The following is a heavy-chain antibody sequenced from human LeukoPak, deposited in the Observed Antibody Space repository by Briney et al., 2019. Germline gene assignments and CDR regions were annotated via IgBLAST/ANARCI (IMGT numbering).Heavy chain of an antibody. J-gene: IGHJ4*02. CDR3: AKDMGAVAGSPLGGIDY. CDR1: GFTFDDYA. D-gene: IGHD6-19*01. V-gene: IGHV3-43D*03. CDR2: ISWEGGTT. Sequence: GGSLRLSCAASGFTFDDYAMHWVRQPPGKGLEWVSLISWEGGTTYYADSVKGRFTISRDNSKNSLYLQMNSLRPEDTAFYYCAKDMGAVAGSPLGGIDYWGQGTLVTVSS.